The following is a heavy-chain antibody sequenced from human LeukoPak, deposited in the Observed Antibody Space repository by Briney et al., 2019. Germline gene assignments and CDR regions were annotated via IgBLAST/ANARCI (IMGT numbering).Heavy chain of an antibody. D-gene: IGHD3-9*01. CDR3: AGGALTGYYHYFDY. CDR2: IYYSGST. Sequence: SETLSLTCTVSGGSISSYYWSWIRQPPGKGLEWIGYIYYSGSTNYNPSLKSRVTISVDTSKNQFSLKLSSVTAADTAVYYCAGGALTGYYHYFDYWGQGTLVTVSS. V-gene: IGHV4-59*08. CDR1: GGSISSYY. J-gene: IGHJ4*02.